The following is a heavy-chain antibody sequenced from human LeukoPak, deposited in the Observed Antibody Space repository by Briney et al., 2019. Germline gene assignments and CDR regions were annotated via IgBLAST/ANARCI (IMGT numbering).Heavy chain of an antibody. J-gene: IGHJ5*02. CDR1: GGSLSGYY. V-gene: IGHV4-34*01. CDR3: ARVKHSSSSGGWFDP. CDR2: INPGGST. D-gene: IGHD6-6*01. Sequence: PSETLSLTCAVYGGSLSGYYWSWIRQPPGKGLEWIGEINPGGSTNYNPSLKSRVTISVDTSKNQFSLKLSSVTAADTAVYYCARVKHSSSSGGWFDPWGQGTLVTVSS.